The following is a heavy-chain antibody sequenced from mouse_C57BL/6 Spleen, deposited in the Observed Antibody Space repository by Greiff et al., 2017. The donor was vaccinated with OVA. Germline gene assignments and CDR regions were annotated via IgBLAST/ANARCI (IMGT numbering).Heavy chain of an antibody. V-gene: IGHV7-3*01. CDR1: GFTFTDYY. Sequence: EVKLVESGGGLVQPGGSLSLSCAASGFTFTDYYMSWVRQPPGKALEWLGFIRNKANGYTTEYSASVKGRFTISRDNSQSILYLQMNALRAEDSATYYCARYYSKSRYFDVWGTGTTVTVSS. D-gene: IGHD2-5*01. CDR3: ARYYSKSRYFDV. J-gene: IGHJ1*03. CDR2: IRNKANGYTT.